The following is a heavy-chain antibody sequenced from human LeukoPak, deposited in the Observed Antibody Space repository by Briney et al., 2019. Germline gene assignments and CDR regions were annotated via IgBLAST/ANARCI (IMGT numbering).Heavy chain of an antibody. CDR2: ISSSSSYI. Sequence: GGSLRLSCAASGFTFSSYAMSWVRQAPGKGLEWVSSISSSSSYIYYADSVKGRFTISRDNAKNSLYLQMNSLRAEDTAVYYCARDHAPDIVLMVYASFYWYFDLWGRGTLVTVSS. CDR1: GFTFSSYA. D-gene: IGHD2-8*01. V-gene: IGHV3-21*01. CDR3: ARDHAPDIVLMVYASFYWYFDL. J-gene: IGHJ2*01.